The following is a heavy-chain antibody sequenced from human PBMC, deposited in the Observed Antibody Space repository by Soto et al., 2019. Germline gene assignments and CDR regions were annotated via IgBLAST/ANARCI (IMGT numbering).Heavy chain of an antibody. Sequence: QVQLVESGGGVVQPGRSLRLSCAASGFNFNSYGMHWVRQAPGKGLEWVAVIWYDGSNKYYADSVKGRFIISRDNSKNTLYLQMNSLRVEDTAVYYCVRDTTGAFDIWGQETMVTVSS. CDR3: VRDTTGAFDI. D-gene: IGHD1-1*01. V-gene: IGHV3-33*01. J-gene: IGHJ3*02. CDR1: GFNFNSYG. CDR2: IWYDGSNK.